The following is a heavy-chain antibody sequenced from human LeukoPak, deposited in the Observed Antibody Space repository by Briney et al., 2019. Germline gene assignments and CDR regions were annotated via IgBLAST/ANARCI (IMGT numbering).Heavy chain of an antibody. J-gene: IGHJ4*02. V-gene: IGHV3-48*01. CDR2: ISSSSSSTI. D-gene: IGHD3-10*01. CDR1: GFTFSSYS. Sequence: GGSLRLSCAASGFTFSSYSMNWVRQAPGKGLEWVSYISSSSSSTIYYADSVKGRFTISRDNAKNSLYLQMNSLRAEDTAVYYCARNYYYGSGSYYFDYWGQGTLVTVSS. CDR3: ARNYYYGSGSYYFDY.